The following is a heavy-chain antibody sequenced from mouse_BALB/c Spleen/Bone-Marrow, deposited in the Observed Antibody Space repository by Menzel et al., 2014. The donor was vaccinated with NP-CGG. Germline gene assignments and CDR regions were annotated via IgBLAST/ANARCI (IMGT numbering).Heavy chain of an antibody. CDR1: GFTFSSYY. Sequence: EVNVVESGGGLVKLGGSLKLSCAASGFTFSSYYMSWVRQTPEKRLELVAAITSNGGSTYCPDTVKGRFTISRDNAKNTLYLQMSSLKSEDTALYYCARHGGNYAMDYWGQGTSVTVSS. V-gene: IGHV5-6-2*01. CDR3: ARHGGNYAMDY. J-gene: IGHJ4*01. CDR2: ITSNGGST.